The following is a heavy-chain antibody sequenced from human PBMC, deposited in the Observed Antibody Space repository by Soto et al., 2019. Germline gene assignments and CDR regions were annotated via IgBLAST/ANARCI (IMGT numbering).Heavy chain of an antibody. CDR3: ARVGSHSWFAP. CDR2: ISYGGSNK. V-gene: IGHV3-30-3*01. CDR1: GFTFSSYA. J-gene: IGHJ5*02. Sequence: GGSLRLSCAASGFTFSSYAMHWVRQATGKGLEWVAVISYGGSNKYYADSVTGRFTISRDNSKQTLYLQMKSLRAEDTALYSCARVGSHSWFAPWGQGTLVTVSS.